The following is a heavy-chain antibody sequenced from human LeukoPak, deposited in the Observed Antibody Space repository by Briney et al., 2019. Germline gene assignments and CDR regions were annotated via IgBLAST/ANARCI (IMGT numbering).Heavy chain of an antibody. CDR2: IYYSGST. CDR1: GGSISSSSYY. CDR3: ARESSPYCSSTSCYIWYFDL. J-gene: IGHJ2*01. V-gene: IGHV4-39*07. D-gene: IGHD2-2*02. Sequence: PSETLSLTCTVSGGSISSSSYYWGWIRQPPGKGLEWIVSIYYSGSTYYNPSLKSRVTISVDTSKNQFSLKLSSVTAADTAVYYCARESSPYCSSTSCYIWYFDLWGRGTLVTVSS.